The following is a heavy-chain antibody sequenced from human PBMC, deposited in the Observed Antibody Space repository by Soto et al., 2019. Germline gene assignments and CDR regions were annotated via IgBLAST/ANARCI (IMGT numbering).Heavy chain of an antibody. J-gene: IGHJ4*02. CDR2: ISDTGAST. CDR3: AKGRGSGWAWYFDN. D-gene: IGHD6-19*01. Sequence: QPGWSLRLSCEASGFTFKESAMNWVRQAPGKGLEWVASISDTGASTWYAESVRGRLSISRDNSKNTLYLQMNSLRGEDTAVYYCAKGRGSGWAWYFDNWGQGTLVTV. V-gene: IGHV3-23*01. CDR1: GFTFKESA.